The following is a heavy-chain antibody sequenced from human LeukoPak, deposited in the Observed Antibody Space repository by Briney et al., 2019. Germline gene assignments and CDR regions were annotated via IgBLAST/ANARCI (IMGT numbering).Heavy chain of an antibody. CDR3: ARGAHKRDDYGGFFDY. CDR1: GFTFNNYA. CDR2: ISYDGSNK. Sequence: GGSLRLSCAASGFTFNNYAMHWVRQAPGKGLEWVAVISYDGSNKNYADSVKGRFTISRDNSKNTLYLQMNSLRAEDTAVYYCARGAHKRDDYGGFFDYWGQKTLVTVSS. J-gene: IGHJ4*02. D-gene: IGHD4-23*01. V-gene: IGHV3-30*04.